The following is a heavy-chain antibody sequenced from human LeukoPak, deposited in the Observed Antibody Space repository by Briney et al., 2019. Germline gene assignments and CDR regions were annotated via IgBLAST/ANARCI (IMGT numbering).Heavy chain of an antibody. J-gene: IGHJ4*02. CDR2: ISSSGSTI. D-gene: IGHD1-26*01. V-gene: IGHV3-48*03. CDR1: GFTFSSYE. Sequence: LPGGSLRLSCAASGFTFSSYEMNWVRQAPGKGLEWVSYISSSGSTIYYADSVKGRFTISRDNAKNSLYLQMNSLRAEDTAVYYCARDRPGIVRWFDYWGQGTLVTVSS. CDR3: ARDRPGIVRWFDY.